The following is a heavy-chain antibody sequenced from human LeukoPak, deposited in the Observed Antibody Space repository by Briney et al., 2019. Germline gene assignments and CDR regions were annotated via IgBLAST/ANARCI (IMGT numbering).Heavy chain of an antibody. D-gene: IGHD3-3*01. CDR2: INPNSGGT. J-gene: IGHJ4*02. CDR1: GYTFTGYY. V-gene: IGHV1-2*02. CDR3: ASSKEDFWSGSYYFDY. Sequence: EASVKVSCKASGYTFTGYYMHWVRQAPGQGLEWMGWINPNSGGTNYAQKFQGRVTMTRDTSISTAYMELSRLRSDDTAVYYCASSKEDFWSGSYYFDYWGQGTLVTVSS.